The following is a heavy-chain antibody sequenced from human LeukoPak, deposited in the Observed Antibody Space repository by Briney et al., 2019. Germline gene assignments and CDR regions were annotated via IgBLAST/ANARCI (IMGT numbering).Heavy chain of an antibody. J-gene: IGHJ4*02. CDR3: ARPLDDFWSGYPYYFDY. Sequence: SETLSLTCAVSGYSISSGYYWGWIRQPPGKGLEWIGSIYHSGSTYYNPSLKSRVTISVDTSKNQFSLKLSSVTAADTAVYYCARPLDDFWSGYPYYFDYWGQGTLVTVSS. CDR2: IYHSGST. V-gene: IGHV4-38-2*01. CDR1: GYSISSGYY. D-gene: IGHD3-3*01.